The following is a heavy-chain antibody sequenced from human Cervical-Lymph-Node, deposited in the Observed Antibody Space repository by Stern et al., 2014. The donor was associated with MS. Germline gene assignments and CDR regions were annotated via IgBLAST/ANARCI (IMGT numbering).Heavy chain of an antibody. Sequence: QVQLVQSGAEVKKPGASVKVSCKASGYTFTSYGISWVRQAPGQGLEWMGWINAYNGNTNYAQTLQGSVTMTTDTSTSTAYLELRSLRSDDTAVYYCARDFTAVAGPPFDYWGQGTLVTVSS. CDR1: GYTFTSYG. CDR2: INAYNGNT. V-gene: IGHV1-18*01. J-gene: IGHJ4*02. D-gene: IGHD6-19*01. CDR3: ARDFTAVAGPPFDY.